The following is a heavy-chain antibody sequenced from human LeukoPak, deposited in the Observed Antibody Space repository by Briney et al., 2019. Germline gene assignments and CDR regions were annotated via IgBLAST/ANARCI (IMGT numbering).Heavy chain of an antibody. CDR3: ARHLYSGYDLGGNWFDP. CDR1: GYTFTSYG. V-gene: IGHV1-18*01. CDR2: ISAYNGNT. D-gene: IGHD5-12*01. Sequence: ASVKVSCKASGYTFTSYGISWVRQAPGQGLEWMGWISAYNGNTNYAQKLQGRVTMTTDTSTSTAYMELRSLRSDDTAVYYCARHLYSGYDLGGNWFDPWGQGNPVTVSS. J-gene: IGHJ5*02.